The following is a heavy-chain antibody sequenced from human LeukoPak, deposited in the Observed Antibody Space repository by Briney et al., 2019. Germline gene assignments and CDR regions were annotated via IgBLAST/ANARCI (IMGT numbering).Heavy chain of an antibody. CDR1: GYTFTGYY. V-gene: IGHV1-2*02. D-gene: IGHD2-21*02. Sequence: SVKVSCKASGYTFTGYYIHWVRQAPGQGPEYMGWINPNSGDTNYAQKFQDRVTLTRDTSISTAYMELSNLRSDDTAMYYCARPNGDFYNWFDTWGQGTLVTVSS. J-gene: IGHJ5*02. CDR3: ARPNGDFYNWFDT. CDR2: INPNSGDT.